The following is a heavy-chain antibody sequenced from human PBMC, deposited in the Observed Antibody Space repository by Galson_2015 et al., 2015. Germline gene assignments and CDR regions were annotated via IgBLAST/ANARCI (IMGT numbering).Heavy chain of an antibody. CDR1: GVTFGDYA. Sequence: LRLSCAISGVTFGDYAVSWVRQAPGKGLEWIGSIYHSGSTYYNPSLKSRVTISVDTSKNQFSLKLSSVTAADTAVYYCASGGVHYYDSSGRFDYWGQGTLVTVSS. CDR2: IYHSGST. V-gene: IGHV4-38-2*01. D-gene: IGHD3-22*01. CDR3: ASGGVHYYDSSGRFDY. J-gene: IGHJ4*02.